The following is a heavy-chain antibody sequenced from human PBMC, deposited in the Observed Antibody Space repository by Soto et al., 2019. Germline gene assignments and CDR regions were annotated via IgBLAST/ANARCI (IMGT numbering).Heavy chain of an antibody. CDR3: ARASVGAIAAAKYYYGMDV. J-gene: IGHJ6*02. Sequence: ASVKVSCKASGYTFASYAMHWVRQAPGQRLEWMGWINAGNGNTKYSQKFQGRVTITRDTSASTAYMELSSLRSEDTAVYYCARASVGAIAAAKYYYGMDVWGQGTTVTVSS. D-gene: IGHD6-13*01. CDR1: GYTFASYA. V-gene: IGHV1-3*01. CDR2: INAGNGNT.